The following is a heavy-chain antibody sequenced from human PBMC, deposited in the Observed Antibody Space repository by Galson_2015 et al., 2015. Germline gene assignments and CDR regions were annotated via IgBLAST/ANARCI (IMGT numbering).Heavy chain of an antibody. D-gene: IGHD6-19*01. Sequence: SLRLSCAASGFTFDDYAMHWVRQAPGKGLEWVSGISWNSGSIGYADSVKGRFTISRDNAKNSLYLQMNSLRAEDTALYYCAKVGSYSSGWEYFHHWGQGTLVTVSS. CDR3: AKVGSYSSGWEYFHH. V-gene: IGHV3-9*01. CDR2: ISWNSGSI. CDR1: GFTFDDYA. J-gene: IGHJ1*01.